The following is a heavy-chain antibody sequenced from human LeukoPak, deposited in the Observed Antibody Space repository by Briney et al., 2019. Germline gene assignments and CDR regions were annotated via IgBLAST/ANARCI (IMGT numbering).Heavy chain of an antibody. D-gene: IGHD6-19*01. Sequence: AETLSLTCTVSGGFITTNDYYWGWIRQPPGRGLEWLERSSFNNPSFKRRVTISVDTSKYQFSLDLTSVTAADTAVYYCARLSYSTGWWAFDIWGQGTMVTVSS. CDR2: SSF. CDR1: GGFITTNDYY. CDR3: ARLSYSTGWWAFDI. V-gene: IGHV4-39*01. J-gene: IGHJ3*02.